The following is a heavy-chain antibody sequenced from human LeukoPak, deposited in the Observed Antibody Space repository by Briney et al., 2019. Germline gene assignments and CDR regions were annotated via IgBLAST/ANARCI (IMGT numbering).Heavy chain of an antibody. Sequence: ASVKVSCKASGYTFTGYYMHWVRQAPGQGLEWMGWINPNSGGTNYAQKFQGRVTMTRDTSISTAYMELSRLRSDDTAVYYCARDIVVVPAHDYWGQGTLVTVSS. CDR1: GYTFTGYY. J-gene: IGHJ4*02. V-gene: IGHV1-2*02. CDR2: INPNSGGT. D-gene: IGHD2-2*01. CDR3: ARDIVVVPAHDY.